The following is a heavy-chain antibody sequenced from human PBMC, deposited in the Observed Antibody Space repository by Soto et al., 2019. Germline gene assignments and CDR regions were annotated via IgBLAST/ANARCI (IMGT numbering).Heavy chain of an antibody. J-gene: IGHJ4*02. V-gene: IGHV3-30*03. D-gene: IGHD2-8*01. CDR3: PRGQRNQNGRGRFFDY. CDR2: ISYDGRNK. Sequence: PVVSLRISCAASGFAFSSYVMHWTRQAPGKGLVWVTLISYDGRNKYYADSVKGRFTISRDNAENTLYLQMDSLRAEDTAVYYCPRGQRNQNGRGRFFDYWGQGTLATLSS. CDR1: GFAFSSYV.